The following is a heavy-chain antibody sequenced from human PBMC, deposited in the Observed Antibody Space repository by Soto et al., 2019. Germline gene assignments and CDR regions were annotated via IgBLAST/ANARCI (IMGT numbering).Heavy chain of an antibody. J-gene: IGHJ4*02. V-gene: IGHV4-31*03. CDR1: GGSISSGGYY. D-gene: IGHD6-19*01. CDR3: ARDRAAVAGTFDY. Sequence: QVQLQESGPGLVKPSQTLSLTCTVSGGSISSGGYYWSWIRQHPGKGLEWIGYIYYSGSTYYNPSLKSRVTISVDPAKNPFSLKLSTVTAADKAVYYCARDRAAVAGTFDYWGQGTLVIVSS. CDR2: IYYSGST.